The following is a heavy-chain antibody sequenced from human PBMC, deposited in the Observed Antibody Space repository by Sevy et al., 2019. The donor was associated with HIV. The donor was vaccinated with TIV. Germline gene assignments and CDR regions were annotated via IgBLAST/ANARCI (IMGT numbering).Heavy chain of an antibody. V-gene: IGHV3-23*01. J-gene: IGHJ4*02. D-gene: IGHD6-13*01. Sequence: GGSLRLSCAASGFTFSSYAMSWVRQAPRKGLEWVSGISGSGGSTYYADSVKGRFTISRDNSKNTLYLQMNSLRAEDTAVYYCAKDQIAAPGGLDYWGQGTLVTVSS. CDR3: AKDQIAAPGGLDY. CDR1: GFTFSSYA. CDR2: ISGSGGST.